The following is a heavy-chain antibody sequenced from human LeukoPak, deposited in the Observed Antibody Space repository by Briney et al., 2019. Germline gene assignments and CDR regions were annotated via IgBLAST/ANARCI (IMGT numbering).Heavy chain of an antibody. Sequence: ASVKVSCKASGYTFTSYAMHWVRQAPGQRLEWMGWINAGNGNTKYSQKFQGRVTITRDTSTSTAYMELSSLRSEDTAVYYCARDGAVAGYFDYWGQGTLVTVPS. CDR2: INAGNGNT. D-gene: IGHD6-19*01. V-gene: IGHV1-3*01. CDR1: GYTFTSYA. CDR3: ARDGAVAGYFDY. J-gene: IGHJ4*02.